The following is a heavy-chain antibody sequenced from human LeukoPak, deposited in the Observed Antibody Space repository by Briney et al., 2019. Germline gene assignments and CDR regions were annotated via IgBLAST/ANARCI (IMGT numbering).Heavy chain of an antibody. V-gene: IGHV4-38-2*02. J-gene: IGHJ4*02. Sequence: SETLSLTCTVSGGSISSYYWGWIRQPPGKGLEWIGSIYHSGSTYYNPSLKSRVTISVDTSKNQFSLKLSSVTAADTAVYYCARGTVVCFDYWGQGTLVTVSS. CDR1: GGSISSYY. CDR2: IYHSGST. D-gene: IGHD3/OR15-3a*01. CDR3: ARGTVVCFDY.